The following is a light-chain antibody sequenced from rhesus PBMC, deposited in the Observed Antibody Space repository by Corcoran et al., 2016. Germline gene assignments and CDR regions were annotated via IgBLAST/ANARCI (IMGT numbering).Light chain of an antibody. CDR3: QQYNNSPLT. V-gene: IGKV1-28*02. Sequence: DIQMTQSPSSLSASVGDTVTITCRASQGISSYLNWFQQKPGKAPKLLIYGASSLESGVPSRFSGSGSGTDFTLTISGLQPGDIATYYCQQYNNSPLTFGGGTKVEIK. J-gene: IGKJ4*01. CDR1: QGISSY. CDR2: GAS.